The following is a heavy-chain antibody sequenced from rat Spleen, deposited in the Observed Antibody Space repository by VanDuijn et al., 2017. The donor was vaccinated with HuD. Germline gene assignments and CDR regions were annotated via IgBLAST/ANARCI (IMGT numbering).Heavy chain of an antibody. Sequence: QVQLKESGPGLVQPSQTLSLTCTVPGLSLTSNRVSWIRQPPGQGLEWMGVLWSNGEKHYNSVIKSRLSISRVTSKSQVFLKMNSLQTEDTAIYFCARKVGRWRDYFDYWGQGVMVTVSS. CDR3: ARKVGRWRDYFDY. J-gene: IGHJ2*01. CDR1: GLSLTSNR. V-gene: IGHV2-47*01. CDR2: LWSNGEK. D-gene: IGHD5-1*01.